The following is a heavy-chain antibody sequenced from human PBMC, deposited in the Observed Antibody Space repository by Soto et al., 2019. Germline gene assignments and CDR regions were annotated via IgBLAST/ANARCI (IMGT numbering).Heavy chain of an antibody. CDR3: ARDSQTYYYGSGSYRPYYYGMDV. J-gene: IGHJ6*02. D-gene: IGHD3-10*01. CDR2: INPSGGST. V-gene: IGHV1-46*01. CDR1: GYTFTSYY. Sequence: QVQLVQSGAEVKKPGASVKVSCKASGYTFTSYYMHWVRQAPGQGLEWMGIINPSGGSTSYAQKFQGRVTMTRDTSTSTVYMELSSLRSEDTAVYYCARDSQTYYYGSGSYRPYYYGMDVWGQGTTVTVSS.